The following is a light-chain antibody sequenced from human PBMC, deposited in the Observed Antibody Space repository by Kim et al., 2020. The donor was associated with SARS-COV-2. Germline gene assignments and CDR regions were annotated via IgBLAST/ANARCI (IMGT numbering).Light chain of an antibody. CDR2: LNSDGSH. V-gene: IGLV4-69*01. CDR1: SGHSSYA. Sequence: QPVLTQSPSASASLGASVKLTCTLSSGHSSYAIAWHQQQPEKGPRYLMKLNSDGSHTKGDGIPDRFSGSSSGAERYLTISSLQSEDEADYYCQTWGTAIWVFRGGTQLTVL. CDR3: QTWGTAIWV. J-gene: IGLJ3*02.